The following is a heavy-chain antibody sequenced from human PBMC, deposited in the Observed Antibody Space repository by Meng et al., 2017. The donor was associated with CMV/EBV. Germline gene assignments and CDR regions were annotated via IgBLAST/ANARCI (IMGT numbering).Heavy chain of an antibody. J-gene: IGHJ4*02. CDR3: ARMPRDGYNYIDY. V-gene: IGHV1-69*12. CDR2: IIPIFGTA. D-gene: IGHD5-24*01. CDR1: GGTFSSYA. Sequence: VQLVQAGAEGKQPGSSLKGSCKAAGGTFSSYAISWVRQAPGQGLEWMGGIIPIFGTANYAQKFQGRVTITADESTSTAYMELSSLRSEDTAVYYCARMPRDGYNYIDYWGQGTLVTVSS.